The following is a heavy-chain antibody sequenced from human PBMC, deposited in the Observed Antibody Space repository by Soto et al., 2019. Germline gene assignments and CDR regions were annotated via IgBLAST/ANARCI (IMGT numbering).Heavy chain of an antibody. Sequence: ASVKVSCKASGYTFTSYGISXXXXXPGQGLEWMGIINPSGGSTSYAQKFQGRVTMTRDTSTSTVYMELSSLRSEDTAVYYCARAGGSYSGHLDYWGQGTLVTVSS. J-gene: IGHJ4*02. D-gene: IGHD1-26*01. CDR2: INPSGGST. CDR3: ARAGGSYSGHLDY. CDR1: GYTFTSYG. V-gene: IGHV1-46*01.